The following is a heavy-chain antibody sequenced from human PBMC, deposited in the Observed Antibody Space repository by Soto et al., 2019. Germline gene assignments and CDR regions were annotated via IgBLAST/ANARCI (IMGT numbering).Heavy chain of an antibody. CDR3: ASSTSNYYDSSGYYGD. CDR1: GGSFSGYY. J-gene: IGHJ4*02. Sequence: SETLSLTCAVYGGSFSGYYWSWIRQPPGKGLEWIGEINHSGSTNYNPSLKRRVTISVDTSKNQFSLKLSAVTAADTAVYYCASSTSNYYDSSGYYGDWGQGTLVTVPS. V-gene: IGHV4-34*01. D-gene: IGHD3-22*01. CDR2: INHSGST.